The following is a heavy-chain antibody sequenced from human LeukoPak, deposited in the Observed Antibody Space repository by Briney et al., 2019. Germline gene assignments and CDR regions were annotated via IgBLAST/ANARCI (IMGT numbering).Heavy chain of an antibody. J-gene: IGHJ5*02. D-gene: IGHD6-6*01. CDR3: ARRIYSSSTNWFDP. CDR2: IYPGDSDT. V-gene: IGHV5-51*01. CDR1: GYSFTSYW. Sequence: GESLEISCKGSGYSFTSYWIGWVRQMSGKGLEWMGIIYPGDSDTRYSPSFQGQVTISADKTISTAYLQWSSLKASDTAIYYCARRIYSSSTNWFDPWGQGTLVTVSS.